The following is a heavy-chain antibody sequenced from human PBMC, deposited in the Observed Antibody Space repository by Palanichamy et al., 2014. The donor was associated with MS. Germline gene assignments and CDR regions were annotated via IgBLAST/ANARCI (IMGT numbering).Heavy chain of an antibody. Sequence: QITLKESGPTLVKPTQTLTLTCTFSGFSLTTTGVGVGWIRQPPGKALEWLALIYWDDDKRYSPSLKNRLTITKDTSKNQVVLTMTNVDPVDTATYYCAHRRERQPPDYWGQGTLVTVSS. V-gene: IGHV2-5*02. J-gene: IGHJ4*02. CDR2: IYWDDDK. CDR3: AHRRERQPPDY. CDR1: GFSLTTTGVG.